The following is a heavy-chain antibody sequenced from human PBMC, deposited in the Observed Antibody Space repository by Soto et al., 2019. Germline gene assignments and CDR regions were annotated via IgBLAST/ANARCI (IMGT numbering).Heavy chain of an antibody. CDR3: AREAGRNFDWLLPPGPNSDY. Sequence: GGSLRLSCAASGFTFSSYSMNWVRQAPGKGLEWVSSISSSSSYIYYADSVKGRFTISRDNAKNSLYLQMNSLRAEDTAVYYCAREAGRNFDWLLPPGPNSDYWGQGTLVTVSS. V-gene: IGHV3-21*01. J-gene: IGHJ4*02. CDR2: ISSSSSYI. D-gene: IGHD3-9*01. CDR1: GFTFSSYS.